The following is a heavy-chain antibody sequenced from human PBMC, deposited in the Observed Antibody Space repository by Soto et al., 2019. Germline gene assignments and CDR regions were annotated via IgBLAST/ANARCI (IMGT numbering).Heavy chain of an antibody. D-gene: IGHD2-2*01. CDR1: GFSINSNNW. CDR3: ARKQRKPAAIWN. V-gene: IGHV4-28*01. J-gene: IGHJ4*02. CDR2: IYYSGTT. Sequence: QVQLQESGPRLVKPSDTLSLTCAVSGFSINSNNWWGWIRQSPGKGLEWIGDIYYSGTTYYNPSLKSRVIMSVDKATDQFSLRLSSVTALDTAVYYCARKQRKPAAIWNWGQGILVTVSA.